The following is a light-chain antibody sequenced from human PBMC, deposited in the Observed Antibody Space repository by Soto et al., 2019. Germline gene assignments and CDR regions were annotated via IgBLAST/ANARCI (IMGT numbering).Light chain of an antibody. CDR1: QSVGSN. Sequence: EVVMTQSPATLSVSPGERGTLSCRASQSVGSNLAWYQQKPGQAPRLLIYGASTRATGIPARFSGSASGTEFTLTISGLQSEDFAVYFCQQYNDWPLTFGQGTKVDIK. V-gene: IGKV3-15*01. J-gene: IGKJ1*01. CDR3: QQYNDWPLT. CDR2: GAS.